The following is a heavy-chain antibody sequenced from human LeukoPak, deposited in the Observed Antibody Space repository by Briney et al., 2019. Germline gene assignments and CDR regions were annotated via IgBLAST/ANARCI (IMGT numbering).Heavy chain of an antibody. V-gene: IGHV3-53*01. CDR3: ARDFNDYGDYYFDY. J-gene: IGHJ4*02. CDR2: IYSGGST. Sequence: GGSLRLSCAASGFTFTSYSMSWVRQAPGKGLEWVSVIYSGGSTYYADSVKGRFTISRDNSKNTLYLQMNSLRAEDTAVYYCARDFNDYGDYYFDYWGQGTLVTVSS. CDR1: GFTFTSYS. D-gene: IGHD4-17*01.